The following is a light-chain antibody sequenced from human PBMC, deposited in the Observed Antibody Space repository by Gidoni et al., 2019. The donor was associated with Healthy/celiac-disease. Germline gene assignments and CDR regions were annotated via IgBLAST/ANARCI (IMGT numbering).Light chain of an antibody. V-gene: IGLV1-44*01. J-gene: IGLJ2*01. CDR1: SSNIGSNT. CDR3: AAWDDSRHVV. CDR2: SNN. Sequence: QSVLPQPPAASGTPGQRGTISCSGSSSNIGSNTVNWYQQLPGTAPKLLIYSNNQRPSGVPDRFSGSKSGTSASLAISGLQSEDEADYYCAAWDDSRHVVFGGGTKLTVL.